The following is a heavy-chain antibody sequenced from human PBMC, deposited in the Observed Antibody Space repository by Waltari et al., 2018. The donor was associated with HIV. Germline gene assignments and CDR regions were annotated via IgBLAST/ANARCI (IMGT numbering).Heavy chain of an antibody. J-gene: IGHJ4*02. D-gene: IGHD2-21*01. CDR1: GFTFVSYA. V-gene: IGHV3-23*01. CDR3: ASHPVPYCGNRRCYGGF. CDR2: ISATGATT. Sequence: EVQLLESGGALVQPGGSLRLSCAGSGFTFVSYAISWVRQAPGKGLEWVSSISATGATTYYSDSVKGRFTISRDNSKNTLFVQMNSLLVEDTAIYYCASHPVPYCGNRRCYGGFWGQGTLVAVSP.